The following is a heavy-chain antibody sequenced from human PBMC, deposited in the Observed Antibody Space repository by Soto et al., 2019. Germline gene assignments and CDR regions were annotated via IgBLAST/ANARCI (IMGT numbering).Heavy chain of an antibody. CDR3: ARDATTVDGFDP. D-gene: IGHD4-17*01. CDR1: GGSFSGYY. CDR2: INHSGST. Sequence: SETLSLTCAVYGGSFSGYYWSWIRQPPGKGPEWIGEINHSGSTNYNPSLKSRVTISVDTSKNQFSLKLSSVTAADTAVYYCARDATTVDGFDPWGQGTPVTVSS. V-gene: IGHV4-34*01. J-gene: IGHJ5*02.